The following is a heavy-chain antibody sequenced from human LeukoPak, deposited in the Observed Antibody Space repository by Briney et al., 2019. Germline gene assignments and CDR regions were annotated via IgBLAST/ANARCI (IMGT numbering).Heavy chain of an antibody. J-gene: IGHJ3*02. D-gene: IGHD1-26*01. CDR1: GFTFSSYA. CDR2: ISYDGSNK. V-gene: IGHV3-30-3*01. Sequence: GGSLRLSCADSGFTFSSYAMHWVRQAPGKGLEWVAVISYDGSNKYYADSVKGRFTISRDNSKNTLYLQMNSLRAEDTAVYYCAREVGATKGGAFDIWGQGTMVTVSS. CDR3: AREVGATKGGAFDI.